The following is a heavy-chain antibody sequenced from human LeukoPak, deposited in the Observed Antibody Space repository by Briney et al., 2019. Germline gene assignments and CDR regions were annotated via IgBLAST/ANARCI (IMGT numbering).Heavy chain of an antibody. D-gene: IGHD2-2*03. Sequence: SETLSLTCTVSGGSLSSSSYYWGWIRQPPGTGLEWIGSIYYSGSTYYNPSLKSRVTISVDTSKNQFSLKLSSVTAADTAVYYCARHIKGSLDIVVVPAAMRGKYYYYYYGMDVWGQGTTVTVSS. CDR2: IYYSGST. J-gene: IGHJ6*02. CDR1: GGSLSSSSYY. CDR3: ARHIKGSLDIVVVPAAMRGKYYYYYYGMDV. V-gene: IGHV4-39*01.